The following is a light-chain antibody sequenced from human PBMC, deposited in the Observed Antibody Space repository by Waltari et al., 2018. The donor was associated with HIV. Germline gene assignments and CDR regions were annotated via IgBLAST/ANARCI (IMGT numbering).Light chain of an antibody. CDR3: CSYAGTYTI. Sequence: QSALTQPRSVSGSPGQTVNISCTGTSSDVGGYNYVSWYKQHPGKGPKLMIYDFSKRPSGVPDRFSGSKSDNTASLSISVLQAEDEADYYCCSYAGTYTIFGGGTNLTVL. CDR1: SSDVGGYNY. J-gene: IGLJ2*01. V-gene: IGLV2-11*01. CDR2: DFS.